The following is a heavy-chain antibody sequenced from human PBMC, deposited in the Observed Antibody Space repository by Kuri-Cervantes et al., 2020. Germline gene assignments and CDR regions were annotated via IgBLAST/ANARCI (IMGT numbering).Heavy chain of an antibody. J-gene: IGHJ6*02. CDR1: GFTFSSYG. CDR2: ISYDGSNK. CDR3: AKDLIRLQYYYYYGMDV. Sequence: GSLLKISCAASGFTFSSYGMHWVRQAPGKGLEWVAVISYDGSNKYYADSVKGRFTISRDNSKNTLYLQMNSLRAEDTAVYYCAKDLIRLQYYYYYGMDVWGQGTTVTVSS. D-gene: IGHD5-24*01. V-gene: IGHV3-30*18.